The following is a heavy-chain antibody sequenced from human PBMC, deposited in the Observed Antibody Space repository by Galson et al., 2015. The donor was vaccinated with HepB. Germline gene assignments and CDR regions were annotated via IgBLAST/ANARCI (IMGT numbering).Heavy chain of an antibody. CDR1: GFTFSLYA. CDR3: ANSTVTMDWFGP. D-gene: IGHD4-17*01. Sequence: SLRLSCAASGFTFSLYAMTWVRQSPGTGLEWVADISGSGGDTYYADSVKGRFTISRDNSKNTLYLQMNSLRLEDTAVYFCANSTVTMDWFGPWGQGTLVTVSS. J-gene: IGHJ5*02. CDR2: ISGSGGDT. V-gene: IGHV3-23*01.